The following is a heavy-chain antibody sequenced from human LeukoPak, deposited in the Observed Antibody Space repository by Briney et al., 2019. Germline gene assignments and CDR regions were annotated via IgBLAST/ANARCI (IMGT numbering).Heavy chain of an antibody. V-gene: IGHV4-59*01. J-gene: IGHJ6*03. CDR2: IYYSGST. Sequence: SETLSLTCTVSGGSIRSYYWSWIRQPPGKGLEWIGYIYYSGSTNYNPSLKSRVTISVDTSKNQFSLKLSSVTAADTAVYYCARTVTTGYYYYYMDVWGKGTTVTVSS. CDR1: GGSIRSYY. CDR3: ARTVTTGYYYYYMDV. D-gene: IGHD4-17*01.